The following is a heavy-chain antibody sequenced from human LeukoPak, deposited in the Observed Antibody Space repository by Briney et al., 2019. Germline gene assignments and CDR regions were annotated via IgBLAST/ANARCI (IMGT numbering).Heavy chain of an antibody. CDR3: ARSYDSSGYSPFDY. J-gene: IGHJ4*02. CDR2: IKQDGSEK. V-gene: IGHV3-7*01. Sequence: EPGGSLRLSCAASGFTFSSYWMSWVRQAPGKGLEWVANIKQDGSEKYYVDSVKGRFTISRDNAKNSLYLQMNSLRAEDTAVYYCARSYDSSGYSPFDYWGQGTLVTVSS. D-gene: IGHD3-22*01. CDR1: GFTFSSYW.